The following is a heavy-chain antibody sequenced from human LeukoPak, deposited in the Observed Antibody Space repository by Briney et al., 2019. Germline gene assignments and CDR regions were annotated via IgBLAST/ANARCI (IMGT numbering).Heavy chain of an antibody. V-gene: IGHV4-61*01. CDR2: IYYSGST. Sequence: SETLSLTCTVSGGSVSSGSYYWCWIRQPPGKGLEWFGNIYYSGSTNYNPSIKSRVTISVDTSKNQFSLKLSSVTAADTAVYYCARDIAAAGTNWFDPWGQGTLVTVSS. CDR3: ARDIAAAGTNWFDP. CDR1: GGSVSSGSYY. J-gene: IGHJ5*02. D-gene: IGHD6-13*01.